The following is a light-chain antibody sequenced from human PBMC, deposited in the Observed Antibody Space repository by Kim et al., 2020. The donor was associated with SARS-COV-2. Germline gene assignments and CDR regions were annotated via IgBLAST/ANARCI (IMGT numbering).Light chain of an antibody. Sequence: LSPGQRAPLSCRASQSVSSSYLAWYQQKPGQAPRLLIYGASSRATGIPDRFSGSGSGTEFTLTISRLEPEDFAVYYCQQYGGSFTFGPGTKVDIK. CDR1: QSVSSSY. CDR3: QQYGGSFT. CDR2: GAS. V-gene: IGKV3-20*01. J-gene: IGKJ3*01.